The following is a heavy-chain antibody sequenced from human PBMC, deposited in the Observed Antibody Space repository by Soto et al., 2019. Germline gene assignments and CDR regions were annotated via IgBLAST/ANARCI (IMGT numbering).Heavy chain of an antibody. J-gene: IGHJ4*02. V-gene: IGHV3-9*01. D-gene: IGHD5-12*01. CDR1: GFTFDDYA. CDR2: ISWSSVTM. CDR3: ARDHDEDFGYDLDYFDY. Sequence: GGSLRLSCAASGFTFDDYAMHWVRQVPGKGLEWVAGISWSSVTMGYADSVKGRFTISRDNAKNSLYLQMDSLRPDDTAFYYCARDHDEDFGYDLDYFDYWGQGTLVTVSS.